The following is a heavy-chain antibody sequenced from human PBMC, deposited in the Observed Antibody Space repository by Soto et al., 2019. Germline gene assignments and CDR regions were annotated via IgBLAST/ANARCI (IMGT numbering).Heavy chain of an antibody. CDR3: ALRKRTITVATYFDY. J-gene: IGHJ4*02. D-gene: IGHD1-7*01. Sequence: QITLRESGPTLVKPTQTLTLTCTFSGFSLGTSGEGVGWIRQPPRKALEWLATLYWDGDKRYSPSLRSRLTLSKDTSESQVVLTMTNMDAADTATYFCALRKRTITVATYFDYWGLGSLVTVSS. CDR2: LYWDGDK. V-gene: IGHV2-5*02. CDR1: GFSLGTSGEG.